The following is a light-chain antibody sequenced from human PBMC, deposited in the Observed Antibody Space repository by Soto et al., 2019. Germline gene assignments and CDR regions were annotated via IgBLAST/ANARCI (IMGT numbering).Light chain of an antibody. V-gene: IGLV2-8*01. CDR2: EVS. CDR3: SSYAGNNNLV. J-gene: IGLJ2*01. Sequence: QSALTPPPSASGSPGQSVTISCTGTSSDVAAYNYVSWYQQHPGKAPKLLIYEVSERPSGVPDRFAGSKSANTASLTVSGLQAEDEADYYCSSYAGNNNLVFGGGTKLTVL. CDR1: SSDVAAYNY.